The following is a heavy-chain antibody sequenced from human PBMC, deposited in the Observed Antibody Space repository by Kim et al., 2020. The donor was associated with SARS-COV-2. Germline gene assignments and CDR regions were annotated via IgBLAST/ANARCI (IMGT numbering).Heavy chain of an antibody. J-gene: IGHJ5*02. CDR2: LFSDSRT. CDR1: GFTVSADH. Sequence: GGSLRLSCVASGFTVSADHMSWVRQAPGMGLEWVSLLFSDSRTFYADSVKGRFTISRDDSRNTVYLEMNSLRPEDTAAYYCARHDWFDPWGHGTQVTVSS. V-gene: IGHV3-53*01. CDR3: ARHDWFDP.